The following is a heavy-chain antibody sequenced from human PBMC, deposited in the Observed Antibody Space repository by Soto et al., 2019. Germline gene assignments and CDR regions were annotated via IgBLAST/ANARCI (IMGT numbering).Heavy chain of an antibody. J-gene: IGHJ6*02. CDR2: IWYDGSNK. CDR1: GFTFSSYG. V-gene: IGHV3-33*01. CDR3: ARGGYCSSTSCYAGTLYYYYGMDV. D-gene: IGHD2-2*01. Sequence: GGSLRLSCAASGFTFSSYGMHWVRQAPGKGLEWVAVIWYDGSNKYYADSVKGRFTISRDNSKNTLYLQMNSLRAEDTAVYYCARGGYCSSTSCYAGTLYYYYGMDVWGQGTTVTVSS.